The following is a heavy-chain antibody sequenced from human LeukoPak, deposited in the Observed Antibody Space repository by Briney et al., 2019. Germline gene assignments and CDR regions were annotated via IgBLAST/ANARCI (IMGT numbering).Heavy chain of an antibody. D-gene: IGHD3-10*01. CDR2: INHSGST. Sequence: SETLSLTCAVYGGSFSGYYWSWIRQPPGKGLEWIGEINHSGSTNYNPSLKSRGTISVDTSKNRFSLELSSVTAADTAVYYCARGPRYYGSGSGTWFDPWGQGTLVTVSS. CDR3: ARGPRYYGSGSGTWFDP. V-gene: IGHV4-34*01. J-gene: IGHJ5*02. CDR1: GGSFSGYY.